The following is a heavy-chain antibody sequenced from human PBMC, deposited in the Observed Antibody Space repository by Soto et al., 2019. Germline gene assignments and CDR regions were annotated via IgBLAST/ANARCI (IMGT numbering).Heavy chain of an antibody. Sequence: ASVKVSCKVSGYTLTELSIHWVRQAPGKGLEWMGGFDPEDGETIYAQKFQGRVTMTEDTSTDTAYMELSSLRSEDTAVYYCATAQIPMRNYYDSSGYYLLTPSHAFDIWGQGTMVTVSS. D-gene: IGHD3-22*01. CDR2: FDPEDGET. V-gene: IGHV1-24*01. CDR1: GYTLTELS. CDR3: ATAQIPMRNYYDSSGYYLLTPSHAFDI. J-gene: IGHJ3*02.